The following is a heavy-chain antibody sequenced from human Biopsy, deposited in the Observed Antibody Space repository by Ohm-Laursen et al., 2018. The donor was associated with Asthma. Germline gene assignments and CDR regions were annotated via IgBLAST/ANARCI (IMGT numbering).Heavy chain of an antibody. J-gene: IGHJ6*02. CDR2: VFWSGTT. V-gene: IGHV4-30-4*01. Sequence: TLSLTCTVSGAYIGTPDYHWSWIRQSPGTGLEWIGFVFWSGTTHYNRSLERRLSISIDTTRNKFSMTLRSVTAADTAVYFCARVASYGDLYFGIDVWGPGTTVSVS. CDR1: GAYIGTPDYH. D-gene: IGHD4-17*01. CDR3: ARVASYGDLYFGIDV.